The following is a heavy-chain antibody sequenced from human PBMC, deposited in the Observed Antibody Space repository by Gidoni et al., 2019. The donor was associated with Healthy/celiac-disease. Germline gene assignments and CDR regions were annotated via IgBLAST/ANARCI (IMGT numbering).Heavy chain of an antibody. V-gene: IGHV4-39*01. J-gene: IGHJ4*02. CDR1: GGSISSSSYY. Sequence: QLQLQESGPGLVKPSETLSLTCTVSGGSISSSSYYWGWIRQPPGKGLEWIGSIYYSGSTYYNPSLKSRGTISVDTSKNQFSLKRSSVTAADTAVYYCARRSSLTGDFDYWGQGTLVTVSS. CDR3: ARRSSLTGDFDY. D-gene: IGHD7-27*01. CDR2: IYYSGST.